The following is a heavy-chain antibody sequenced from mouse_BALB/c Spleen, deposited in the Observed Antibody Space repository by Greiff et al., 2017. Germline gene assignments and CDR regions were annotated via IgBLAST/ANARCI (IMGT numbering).Heavy chain of an antibody. D-gene: IGHD2-3*01. Sequence: QVQLQQPGAELVMPGASVKMSCKASGYTFTDYWMHWVKQRPGQGLEWIGAIDTSDSYTSYNQKFKGKATLTVDESSSTAYMQLSSLTSEDSAVYYCARDGYYEAMDYWGQGTSVTVSS. J-gene: IGHJ4*01. V-gene: IGHV1-69*01. CDR3: ARDGYYEAMDY. CDR2: IDTSDSYT. CDR1: GYTFTDYW.